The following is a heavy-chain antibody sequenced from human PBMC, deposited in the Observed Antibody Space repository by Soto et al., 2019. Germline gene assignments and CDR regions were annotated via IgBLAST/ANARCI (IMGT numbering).Heavy chain of an antibody. J-gene: IGHJ5*02. CDR2: IWYDGSNK. CDR3: ARDPSTGYCSGGSCYSGWFDP. D-gene: IGHD2-15*01. Sequence: GGSLRLSCAASGFTFSSYGMHWVRQAPGKGLEWVAVIWYDGSNKYYADSVKGRFTISRDNSKNTLYLQMNSLRAEDTAVYYCARDPSTGYCSGGSCYSGWFDPWGQGTLVTVSS. CDR1: GFTFSSYG. V-gene: IGHV3-33*01.